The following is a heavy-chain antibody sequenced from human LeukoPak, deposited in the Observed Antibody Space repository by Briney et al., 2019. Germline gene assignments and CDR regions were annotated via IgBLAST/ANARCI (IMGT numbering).Heavy chain of an antibody. V-gene: IGHV3-48*03. D-gene: IGHD6-19*01. CDR3: ARGAPGIAVAGTFDY. Sequence: GGPLRLSCAACGFTFSSYEMNWVRQAPGKGLEWVSYISSSGSTIYYADSVKGRFTISRDNAKNSLYLQMNSLRAEDTAVYYCARGAPGIAVAGTFDYWGQGTLVTVSS. CDR2: ISSSGSTI. J-gene: IGHJ4*02. CDR1: GFTFSSYE.